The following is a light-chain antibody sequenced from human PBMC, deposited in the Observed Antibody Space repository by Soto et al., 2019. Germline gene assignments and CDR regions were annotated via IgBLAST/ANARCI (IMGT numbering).Light chain of an antibody. CDR1: SSDVGGYNY. CDR3: SSYTSSSTYV. Sequence: VLTQPASVSGSPGQSITISCTGTSSDVGGYNYVSWYQHHPGKAPKLMIYDISNRPSGVSNRFSGSKSGNTASLTISGLQAEDEADYYCSSYTSSSTYVFGTGTKVTVL. V-gene: IGLV2-14*03. CDR2: DIS. J-gene: IGLJ1*01.